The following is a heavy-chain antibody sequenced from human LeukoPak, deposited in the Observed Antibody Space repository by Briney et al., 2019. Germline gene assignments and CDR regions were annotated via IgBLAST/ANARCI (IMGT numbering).Heavy chain of an antibody. Sequence: GGSLRLSCAASGFIFSSYAMSWVRQAPGKGLEWVAVISYDGSNKYYADSVKGRFTISRDNSKNTLYLQMNSLRAEDTAVYYCARSLGYSSGWYHYWGQGTLVTVSS. CDR1: GFIFSSYA. CDR3: ARSLGYSSGWYHY. CDR2: ISYDGSNK. J-gene: IGHJ4*02. D-gene: IGHD6-19*01. V-gene: IGHV3-30*04.